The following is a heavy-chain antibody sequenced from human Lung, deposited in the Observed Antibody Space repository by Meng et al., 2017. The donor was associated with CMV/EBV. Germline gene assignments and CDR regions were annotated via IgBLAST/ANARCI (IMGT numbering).Heavy chain of an antibody. CDR2: IYSGDDST. D-gene: IGHD1-26*01. J-gene: IGHJ6*02. Sequence: LSLTXAASGFTFSTFAMSWVRQAPGKGLQWVSVIYSGDDSTYYADSVKGRFTISRDNSKNMLYLQMNSLRAEDSAVYFCAKGKWGGYYYYYGMDVWGRGTXVTVSS. CDR1: GFTFSTFA. CDR3: AKGKWGGYYYYYGMDV. V-gene: IGHV3-23*03.